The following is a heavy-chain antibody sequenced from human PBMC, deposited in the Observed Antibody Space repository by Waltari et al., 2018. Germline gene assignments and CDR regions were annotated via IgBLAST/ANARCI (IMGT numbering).Heavy chain of an antibody. CDR1: GYSFTSYW. V-gene: IGHV5-51*03. D-gene: IGHD3-10*01. CDR2: TYPDDSNT. J-gene: IGHJ4*02. Sequence: EVQLVQSGAEVKKPGESLKISCKGSGYSFTSYWIGWVGQMPGKGLEGMGITYPDDSNTRDSPSFQGQVTISADKSISTAYLQWSSLKASDTAMYYCARGDGTMVQGVILDYWGQGTLVTVSS. CDR3: ARGDGTMVQGVILDY.